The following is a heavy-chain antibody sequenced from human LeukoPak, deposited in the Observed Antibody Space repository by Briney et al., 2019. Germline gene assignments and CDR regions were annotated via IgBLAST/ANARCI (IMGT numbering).Heavy chain of an antibody. CDR1: GGSISSDDYY. J-gene: IGHJ4*02. Sequence: SETLSLTCTVSGGSISSDDYYWSWIRQPAGKGLEWIGRVYTSGSTNYNPSLRSRVTISVDTSKNQFSLKLSSVTAADTAVYYCARVVSGYYYFDYWGQGTLVTVSS. V-gene: IGHV4-61*02. CDR3: ARVVSGYYYFDY. CDR2: VYTSGST. D-gene: IGHD3-22*01.